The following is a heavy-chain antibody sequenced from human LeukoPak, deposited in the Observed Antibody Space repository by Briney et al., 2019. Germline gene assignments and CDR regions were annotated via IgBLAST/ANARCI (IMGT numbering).Heavy chain of an antibody. CDR1: GGTFSSYA. V-gene: IGHV1-69*05. Sequence: GPSVKVSCKASGGTFSSYAISWVRQAPGQGLEWMGGIIPIFGTANYAQKFQGRVTMTRDTSTSTVYMEVSSLRSDDTAMYYCAEADRSGWYGAYWGQGTLVTVAS. J-gene: IGHJ4*02. CDR3: AEADRSGWYGAY. CDR2: IIPIFGTA. D-gene: IGHD6-19*01.